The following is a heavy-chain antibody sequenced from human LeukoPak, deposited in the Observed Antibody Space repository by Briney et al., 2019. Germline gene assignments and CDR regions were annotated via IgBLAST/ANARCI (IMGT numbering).Heavy chain of an antibody. CDR2: ISTSGSTT. CDR1: GFTFSDYE. J-gene: IGHJ4*02. D-gene: IGHD3-10*02. V-gene: IGHV3-48*03. CDR3: ARGALHVFDY. Sequence: GGSLRLPCVASGFTFSDYEINWVRQAPGKGLEWVSCISTSGSTTYYADSVKGRFTISRDNAKNSLFLQMNTLTDEDTAVYYCARGALHVFDYWGQGTPVTVSS.